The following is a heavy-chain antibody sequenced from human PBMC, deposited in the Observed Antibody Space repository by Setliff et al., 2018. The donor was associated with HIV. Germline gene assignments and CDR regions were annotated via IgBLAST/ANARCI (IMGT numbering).Heavy chain of an antibody. J-gene: IGHJ3*02. CDR2: IYPEDSNI. CDR1: DYTFTTYW. CDR3: ARRDGRSMNAFEI. Sequence: LKISCKAVDYTFTTYWIGWVRQMPGEGLEWMGIIYPEDSNIKYNPSFQSQVTISADKSISTAYLQVHNLKASDTATYYCARRDGRSMNAFEIWGPGTMVTVSS. D-gene: IGHD6-13*01. V-gene: IGHV5-51*01.